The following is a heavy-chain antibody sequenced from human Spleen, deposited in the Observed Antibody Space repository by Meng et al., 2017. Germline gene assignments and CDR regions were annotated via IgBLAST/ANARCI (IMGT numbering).Heavy chain of an antibody. CDR1: GYTFTSYY. CDR3: ARGYYYYYQGMDV. J-gene: IGHJ6*02. CDR2: INPSGGIT. V-gene: IGHV1-46*04. Sequence: ASVKVSCKASGYTFTSYYMHWVRQAPGQQLEWMGLINPSGGITSYTQRLQGRLTMTRDTSTSTVYMELRSLKSEDTAVYYCARGYYYYYQGMDVWGQGTTVTVSS.